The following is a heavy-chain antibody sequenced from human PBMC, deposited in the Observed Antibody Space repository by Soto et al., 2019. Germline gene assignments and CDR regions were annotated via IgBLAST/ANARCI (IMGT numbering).Heavy chain of an antibody. CDR3: ARVDGSGTYDYYSYMDV. CDR2: MSSTGTTI. Sequence: DVQLVESGGGLVQPGGSLRLSCAASGFTFSTYSFNWVRQAPGKGLEWISHMSSTGTTIYYTDSVKGRFTISRDNAKKSLFLQMNSLGAEDTAVYYCARVDGSGTYDYYSYMDVWGKGTTVTVSS. D-gene: IGHD3-10*01. V-gene: IGHV3-48*01. CDR1: GFTFSTYS. J-gene: IGHJ6*03.